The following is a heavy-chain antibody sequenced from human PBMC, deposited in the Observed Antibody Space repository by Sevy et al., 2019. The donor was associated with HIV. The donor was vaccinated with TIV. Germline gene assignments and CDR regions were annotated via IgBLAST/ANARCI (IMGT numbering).Heavy chain of an antibody. CDR1: GYTFSTYG. CDR2: ISAYNGHT. D-gene: IGHD3-10*01. CDR3: AGDRGHVLEEIVFDN. J-gene: IGHJ4*02. Sequence: ASVKVSCKASGYTFSTYGISWVRQAPGQGLEWMGWISAYNGHTNYAQKVQGRVTMSIDTSTRTAYMELRSVRSDDTAVYYCAGDRGHVLEEIVFDNWGQGTLVTVSS. V-gene: IGHV1-18*01.